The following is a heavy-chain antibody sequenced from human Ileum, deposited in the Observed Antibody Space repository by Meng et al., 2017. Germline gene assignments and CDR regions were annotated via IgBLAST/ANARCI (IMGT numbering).Heavy chain of an antibody. Sequence: SETLSLTCTVSGGSISNYYWSWIRQPPGKGLEWIGHIYYSGSSNYNPSLKSRVTTSVDTSENQFSLKLSAVTAGDTAVYYCGRDRNFGTTGTSYNWFDPWGQGILVTVSS. V-gene: IGHV4-59*01. CDR1: GGSISNYY. CDR3: GRDRNFGTTGTSYNWFDP. J-gene: IGHJ5*02. CDR2: IYYSGSS. D-gene: IGHD1-1*01.